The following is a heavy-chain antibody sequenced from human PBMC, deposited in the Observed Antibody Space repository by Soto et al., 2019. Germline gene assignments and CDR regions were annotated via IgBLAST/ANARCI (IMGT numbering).Heavy chain of an antibody. CDR3: AHRAYMSGTWDHGYFDY. CDR2: IYWDDDK. Sequence: QITLKESGPPRVKPTQTLTLTCTFSGFSLTTSGVGVGWIRKTPGKALEWLAFIYWDDDKRYSPSLKSRLTINKDTSKNQVVLTMASIDPVDTGTYFCAHRAYMSGTWDHGYFDYWGQGTLVTVSS. J-gene: IGHJ4*03. CDR1: GFSLTTSGVG. D-gene: IGHD6-13*01. V-gene: IGHV2-5*02.